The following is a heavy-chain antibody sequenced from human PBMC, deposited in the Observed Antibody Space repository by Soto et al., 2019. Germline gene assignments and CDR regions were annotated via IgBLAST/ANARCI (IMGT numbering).Heavy chain of an antibody. J-gene: IGHJ4*02. CDR1: GFTFRSYV. CDR2: TSYDGSNN. V-gene: IGHV3-33*05. D-gene: IGHD3-16*01. CDR3: ARWGTSGGLDV. Sequence: QVQLVESGGGVVQPGTSLRLSCVGSGFTFRSYVIHWVRQAPGKGLEWVALTSYDGSNNFYGDSVKGRFTISRDNSRNTVELQMDSLRREDTALYYCARWGTSGGLDVWGPGTLVSVSS.